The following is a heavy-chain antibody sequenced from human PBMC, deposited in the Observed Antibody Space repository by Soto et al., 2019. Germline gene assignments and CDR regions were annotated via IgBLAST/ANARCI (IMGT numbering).Heavy chain of an antibody. CDR2: ISGSGGST. CDR3: ARPKEAPIAAGTNYYYYGMDV. J-gene: IGHJ6*02. Sequence: GGSLRLSCAASGFTFSSYAMSWVRQAPGKGLEWVSAISGSGGSTYYADSVKGRFTISRDNSKNTLYLQMNSLRAEDTAVYYCARPKEAPIAAGTNYYYYGMDVWGQGTTVTVSS. V-gene: IGHV3-23*01. CDR1: GFTFSSYA. D-gene: IGHD3-16*02.